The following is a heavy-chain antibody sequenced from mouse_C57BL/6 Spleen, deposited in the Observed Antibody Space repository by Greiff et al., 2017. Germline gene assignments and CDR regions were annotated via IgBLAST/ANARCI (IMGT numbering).Heavy chain of an antibody. D-gene: IGHD2-4*01. V-gene: IGHV3-1*01. Sequence: VQLQQSGPGMVKPSQSLSLTCTVTGYSITSGYDWHWIRHFPGNKLEWMGYISYSGSTNYNPSLKSRISITHDTSKNHFFLKLNSVTTEDTATYCCARGGLRRGAWFAYWGQGTLLTVSA. CDR1: GYSITSGYD. CDR2: ISYSGST. J-gene: IGHJ3*01. CDR3: ARGGLRRGAWFAY.